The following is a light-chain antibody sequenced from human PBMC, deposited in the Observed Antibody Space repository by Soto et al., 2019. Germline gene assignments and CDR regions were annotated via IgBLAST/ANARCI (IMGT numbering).Light chain of an antibody. J-gene: IGKJ3*01. CDR1: QDISNY. Sequence: DIQMTQSPSSLSASVGDRVTITCQASQDISNYLNWFQQKPGKAPKLLIYDASNLETGVPSRFSGSGSGTDFTFTISSLQPEDIATYFCQQCDNLPPCTFGPGTKVDIK. CDR2: DAS. CDR3: QQCDNLPPCT. V-gene: IGKV1-33*01.